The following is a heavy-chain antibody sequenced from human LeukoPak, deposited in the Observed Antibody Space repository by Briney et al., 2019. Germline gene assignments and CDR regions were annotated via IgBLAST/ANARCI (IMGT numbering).Heavy chain of an antibody. Sequence: QSGGSLRLSCAASGFTFSSYAMHGVRQAPGKGLEWVAVVSYDGGNEYYADSVKGRFTISRDNSENTLYLQMNSLRSEDTAVYYCVVTPEAAVKGNCWGQGTLVTVSS. CDR3: VVTPEAAVKGNC. J-gene: IGHJ4*02. CDR1: GFTFSSYA. V-gene: IGHV3-30-3*01. CDR2: VSYDGGNE. D-gene: IGHD6-13*01.